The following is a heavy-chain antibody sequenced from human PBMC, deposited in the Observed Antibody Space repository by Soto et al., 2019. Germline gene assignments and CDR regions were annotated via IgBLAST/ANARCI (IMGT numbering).Heavy chain of an antibody. Sequence: SETLSLTCTVSGGSISSSSYYWGWIRQPPGKGLEWIGSIYYSGSTYYNPSLKSRVTISVDTSKNQFSLKLSSVTAADTAVYYCSRQYDYIWGTSSAFDIWGQGTMVTVSS. J-gene: IGHJ3*02. V-gene: IGHV4-39*01. CDR1: GGSISSSSYY. CDR3: SRQYDYIWGTSSAFDI. CDR2: IYYSGST. D-gene: IGHD3-16*01.